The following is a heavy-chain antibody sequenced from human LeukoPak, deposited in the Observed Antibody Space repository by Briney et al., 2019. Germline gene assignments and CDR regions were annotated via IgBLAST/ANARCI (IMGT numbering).Heavy chain of an antibody. J-gene: IGHJ6*02. CDR1: GYTFTGYY. D-gene: IGHD3-22*01. Sequence: ASVKVSCKASGYTFTGYYMHWVRQAPGQGLEWMGWINPNSGGTNYAQKFQGWVTMTRDTSISTAYMELSRLRSDDTVVYYCARDIVVSKEGYYYYYGMDVWGQGTTVTVSS. CDR3: ARDIVVSKEGYYYYYGMDV. V-gene: IGHV1-2*04. CDR2: INPNSGGT.